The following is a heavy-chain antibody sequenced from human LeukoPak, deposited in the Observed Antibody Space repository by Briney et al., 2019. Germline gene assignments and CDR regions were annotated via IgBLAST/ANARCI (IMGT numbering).Heavy chain of an antibody. D-gene: IGHD3-16*01. Sequence: ASGKVSCKASVYTFTSCDINWVRQASGQGREWMGWMNPNIVNTGYAQKFQCRVTMTRSTSISTAYMELSRPRYEDTDVYYCAREVWERGFHPWGKGTLVTVSS. CDR2: MNPNIVNT. V-gene: IGHV1-8*01. CDR1: VYTFTSCD. CDR3: AREVWERGFHP. J-gene: IGHJ5*02.